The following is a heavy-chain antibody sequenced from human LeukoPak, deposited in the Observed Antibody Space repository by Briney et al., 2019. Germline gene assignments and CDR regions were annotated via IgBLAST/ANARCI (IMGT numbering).Heavy chain of an antibody. CDR1: GGSISSYY. V-gene: IGHV4-4*07. J-gene: IGHJ6*03. CDR3: ARDRSGVIRGADYYYYMDV. D-gene: IGHD1-26*01. CDR2: IYTSGST. Sequence: SEALSLTCTGSGGSISSYYWSWIRQPAGKGLEWIGRIYTSGSTNYNLSLKSRVTMSVDTSKNQFSLKLSSGTAADTAVYYCARDRSGVIRGADYYYYMDVWGKGTTVTISS.